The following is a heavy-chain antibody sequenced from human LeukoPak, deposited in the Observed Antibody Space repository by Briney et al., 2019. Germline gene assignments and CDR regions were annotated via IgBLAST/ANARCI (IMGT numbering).Heavy chain of an antibody. CDR1: GFTFSSYA. CDR3: AKDDDYVEYGYYFDF. J-gene: IGHJ4*02. V-gene: IGHV3-23*01. D-gene: IGHD4-17*01. Sequence: GGSLRLSCAASGFTFSSYAMSWVRQAPGKGLECVSAIGGRGTITYYADSVKGRFTISKDNSKNTLYLQMNSLRAEDTAVYYCAKDDDYVEYGYYFDFWGQGTLVTVSS. CDR2: IGGRGTIT.